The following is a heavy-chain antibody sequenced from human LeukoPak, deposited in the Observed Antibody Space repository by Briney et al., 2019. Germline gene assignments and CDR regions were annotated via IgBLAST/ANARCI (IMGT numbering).Heavy chain of an antibody. CDR2: INPNSGDT. J-gene: IGHJ4*02. Sequence: ASVKVSCKASGYTFTGYHMHWVRQAPGQGLEWMGRINPNSGDTNYAQKFQGRVTMTRDTSISTAYMELSSLRSEDTAVYYCATVGYGDYVRSFDYWGQGTLVTVSS. D-gene: IGHD4-17*01. CDR3: ATVGYGDYVRSFDY. CDR1: GYTFTGYH. V-gene: IGHV1-2*06.